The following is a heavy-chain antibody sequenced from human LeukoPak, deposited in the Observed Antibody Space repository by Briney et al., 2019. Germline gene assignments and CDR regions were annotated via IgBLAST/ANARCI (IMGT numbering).Heavy chain of an antibody. CDR1: HGSFSGYY. CDR2: INDSGIT. CDR3: ARAWHSSSWLRDAFDI. J-gene: IGHJ3*02. D-gene: IGHD6-13*01. Sequence: SETLSLTCAVYHGSFSGYYWSWIRQPPGKGLEWTGEINDSGITNYNPSLKSRVTISVDTSKNQFSLNLSSVTAADTAVYYCARAWHSSSWLRDAFDIWGQGTMVTVSS. V-gene: IGHV4-34*01.